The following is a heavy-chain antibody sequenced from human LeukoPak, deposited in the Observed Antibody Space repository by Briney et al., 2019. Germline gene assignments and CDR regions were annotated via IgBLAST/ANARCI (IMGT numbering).Heavy chain of an antibody. CDR3: ARDLGDGYNYVNFDY. D-gene: IGHD5-24*01. CDR2: ISSSSSYI. Sequence: GGSLRLSCAASGFTFSSYSMNWVRQAPGKGLEWVSSISSSSSYIYYADSVKGRFTISRDNAKNSLYLQMNSLRAEDTAVYYCARDLGDGYNYVNFDYWGQGTLVTVSS. J-gene: IGHJ4*02. CDR1: GFTFSSYS. V-gene: IGHV3-21*01.